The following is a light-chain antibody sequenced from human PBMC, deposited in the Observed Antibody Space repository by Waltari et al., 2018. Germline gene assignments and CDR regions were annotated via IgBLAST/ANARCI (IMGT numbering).Light chain of an antibody. J-gene: IGLJ2*01. V-gene: IGLV6-57*04. Sequence: NFMLTQPHSVSESPGKTVTISCTRSSGSIASHYVQWYQQRPGSVPTAVMYEDNQRPSGVPDRFSGSIDRSSNSASLTISGLKTEDEADYYCQSYDSTNGVVFGGGTKLTVL. CDR1: SGSIASHY. CDR3: QSYDSTNGVV. CDR2: EDN.